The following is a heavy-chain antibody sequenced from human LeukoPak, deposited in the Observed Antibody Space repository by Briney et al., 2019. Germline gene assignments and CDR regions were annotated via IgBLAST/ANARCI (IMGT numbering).Heavy chain of an antibody. V-gene: IGHV3-30*02. Sequence: PGGSLRLSCAASGFTFSSYGMHWVRQAPGKGLEWVAFIRYDGSNKYYADSVKGRFTISRDNAKNSLYLQMNSLRAEDTAVYYCARDHLDAFDIWGQGTMVTVSS. CDR3: ARDHLDAFDI. CDR1: GFTFSSYG. J-gene: IGHJ3*02. CDR2: IRYDGSNK.